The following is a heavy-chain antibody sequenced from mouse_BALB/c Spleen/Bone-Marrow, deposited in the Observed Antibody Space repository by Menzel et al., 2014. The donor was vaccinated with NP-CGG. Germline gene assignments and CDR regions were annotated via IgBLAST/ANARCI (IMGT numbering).Heavy chain of an antibody. CDR3: ARRGYDGAY. Sequence: QVQLQQSGAELMKPGASVKISCKATGYTFSSYWIEWVKQRPGHGFEWIGEILPGSGSTNYNEKFKGKATFTADTSSNTAYMQLSSLTSEDSAVYYCARRGYDGAYWGQGTLVTVSA. CDR1: GYTFSSYW. V-gene: IGHV1-9*01. J-gene: IGHJ3*01. CDR2: ILPGSGST. D-gene: IGHD2-14*01.